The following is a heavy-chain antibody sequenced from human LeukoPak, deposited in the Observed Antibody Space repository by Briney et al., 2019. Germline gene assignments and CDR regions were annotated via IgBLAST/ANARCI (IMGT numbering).Heavy chain of an antibody. J-gene: IGHJ4*02. V-gene: IGHV3-23*01. CDR3: AKRPYDFWSGYYCL. CDR2: ISGSGGST. Sequence: PSETLSLTCTVSGGSISSYYWSWVRQAPGKGLEWVSAISGSGGSTYYADSVKGRFTISRDNSKNTLYLQMNSLRAEDTAVYYCAKRPYDFWSGYYCLWGQGTLVTVSS. CDR1: GGSISSYY. D-gene: IGHD3-3*01.